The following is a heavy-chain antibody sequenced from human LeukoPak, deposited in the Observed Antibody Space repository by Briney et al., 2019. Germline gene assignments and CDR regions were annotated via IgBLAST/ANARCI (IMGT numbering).Heavy chain of an antibody. D-gene: IGHD3-22*01. J-gene: IGHJ5*02. CDR1: GFTFSSYS. CDR3: AREFFYYYDSSGYLSGVGFDP. Sequence: GGSLRLSCAASGFTFSSYSMNWVRQAPGKGLEWVSSISSSSSYIYYADSVKGRFTISRDNAKNSLYLQMDSLRAEDTAVYYCAREFFYYYDSSGYLSGVGFDPWGQGTLVTVSS. V-gene: IGHV3-21*04. CDR2: ISSSSSYI.